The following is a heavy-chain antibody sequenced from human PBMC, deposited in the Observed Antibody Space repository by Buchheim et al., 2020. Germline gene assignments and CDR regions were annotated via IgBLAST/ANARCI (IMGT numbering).Heavy chain of an antibody. D-gene: IGHD3-22*01. CDR2: IYHSGST. CDR3: ARVDYYDSSGYYYPYWYFDL. Sequence: QLQLQESGSGLVKPSQTLSLTCAVSGGSISSGGYSWSWIRQPPGKGLEWIGYIYHSGSTYYNPSLTSRVTISVDRSKNQFSLKLSSVTAADTAVYYCARVDYYDSSGYYYPYWYFDLWGRGTL. V-gene: IGHV4-30-2*01. CDR1: GGSISSGGYS. J-gene: IGHJ2*01.